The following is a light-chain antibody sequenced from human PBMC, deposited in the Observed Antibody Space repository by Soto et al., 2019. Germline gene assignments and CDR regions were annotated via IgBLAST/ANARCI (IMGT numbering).Light chain of an antibody. Sequence: EIVMTQSPVTLSVSPGERATLSCRASQSISSQLAWYQQKPGQAPRLLISGASTRATGIPARFSGGGSGTEFTLTISSLQSEDFAVYDCQQYNNWPRVTFGGGTKVEIK. V-gene: IGKV3-15*01. J-gene: IGKJ4*01. CDR2: GAS. CDR1: QSISSQ. CDR3: QQYNNWPRVT.